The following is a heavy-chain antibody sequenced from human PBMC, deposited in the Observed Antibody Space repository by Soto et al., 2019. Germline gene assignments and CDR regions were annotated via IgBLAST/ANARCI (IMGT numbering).Heavy chain of an antibody. J-gene: IGHJ4*02. CDR2: ISYDGSNK. V-gene: IGHV3-30-3*01. Sequence: GGSLRLSCAASGFTFSSYAMHWVRQAPGKGLEWVAVISYDGSNKYYADSVKGRFTISRDNSKNTLYLQMNSLRAEDTAVYYCARGEDYYDSSGYQLLNGDYWGQGT. D-gene: IGHD3-22*01. CDR1: GFTFSSYA. CDR3: ARGEDYYDSSGYQLLNGDY.